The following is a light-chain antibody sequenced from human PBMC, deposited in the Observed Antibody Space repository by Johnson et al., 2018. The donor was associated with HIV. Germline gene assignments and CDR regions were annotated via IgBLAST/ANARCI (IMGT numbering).Light chain of an antibody. CDR3: GTLDSSLSPGGEV. J-gene: IGLJ1*01. CDR2: DNN. V-gene: IGLV1-51*01. Sequence: QSVLTQPPSVSAAPGQKVTISCSGSSSNIGNNYVSWYQQLPGTAPKLLIYDNNKRPSGIPDRFSGSKSGTSATLGITGLQTGDEADYYCGTLDSSLSPGGEVFGTGAKVTGL. CDR1: SSNIGNNY.